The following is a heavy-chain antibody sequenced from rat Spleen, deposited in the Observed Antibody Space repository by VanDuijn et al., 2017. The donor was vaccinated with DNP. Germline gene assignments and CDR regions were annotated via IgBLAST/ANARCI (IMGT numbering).Heavy chain of an antibody. D-gene: IGHD1-7*01. CDR3: ARGGYYGYFY. V-gene: IGHV5-22*01. Sequence: EVQLVESGGGLVQPGRSLKLSCAASGFTFSDYYMAWVRQAPTKGLAWVASINYAGSNTYYGESVKGRLTISRDNAKSTLYLQMNSLRSEDTATYYCARGGYYGYFYWGQGVMVTVSS. CDR1: GFTFSDYY. CDR2: INYAGSNT. J-gene: IGHJ2*01.